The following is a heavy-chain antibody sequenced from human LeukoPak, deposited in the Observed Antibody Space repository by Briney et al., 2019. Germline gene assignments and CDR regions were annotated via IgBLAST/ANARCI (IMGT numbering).Heavy chain of an antibody. Sequence: SETLSLTCAVYGGSFSGYYWSWIRQPPGKGLEWIGEINHSGSTNYDPSLKSRVTISVDTSKNQFSLKLSSVTAADTAVYYCARAYGDYPFDYWGQGTLVTVSS. V-gene: IGHV4-34*01. CDR1: GGSFSGYY. D-gene: IGHD4-17*01. J-gene: IGHJ4*02. CDR2: INHSGST. CDR3: ARAYGDYPFDY.